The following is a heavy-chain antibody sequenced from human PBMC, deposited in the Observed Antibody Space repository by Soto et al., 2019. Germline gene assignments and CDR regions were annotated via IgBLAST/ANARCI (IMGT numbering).Heavy chain of an antibody. Sequence: QVQLVESGGGVVQPGRSLRLSCTASGFTFSNYAMHWVPQAPGKGLEWVAVIWYDGSNKYYADSVKGRFTISRDNSKNTLYLQMNSLRAEDTAVYYCASCHDYGDHAADYWGQGTLVTVSS. CDR1: GFTFSNYA. J-gene: IGHJ4*02. CDR2: IWYDGSNK. V-gene: IGHV3-33*01. D-gene: IGHD4-17*01. CDR3: ASCHDYGDHAADY.